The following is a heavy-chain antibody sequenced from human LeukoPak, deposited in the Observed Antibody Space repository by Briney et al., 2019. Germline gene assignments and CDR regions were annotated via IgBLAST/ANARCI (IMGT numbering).Heavy chain of an antibody. CDR2: INPNSGGT. J-gene: IGHJ5*02. CDR3: ARVDLTMVRGVSNWFDP. CDR1: GDSFAGYY. V-gene: IGHV1-2*02. D-gene: IGHD3-10*01. Sequence: GTSVEVSWEASGDSFAGYYMHWVRQSPGQGLEWMGWINPNSGGTNYAQKFQGRVTMTRDTSISTAYMQLSRLRSDDTAVYYCARVDLTMVRGVSNWFDPWGQGTLVTVSS.